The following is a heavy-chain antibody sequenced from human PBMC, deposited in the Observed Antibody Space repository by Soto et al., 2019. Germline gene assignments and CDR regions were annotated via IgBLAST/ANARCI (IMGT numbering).Heavy chain of an antibody. CDR2: INHSGST. CDR3: ARRGVRYFSGGSCLAPPIYFYYYMDV. CDR1: GGSLSGYY. D-gene: IGHD2-15*01. J-gene: IGHJ6*03. V-gene: IGHV4-34*01. Sequence: SETLSLTCAVYGGSLSGYYWSWIRQPPGKGLEWIGEINHSGSTNYNPSLKSRVTISVDTSKNQFSLKLSSVTAADTAVYYCARRGVRYFSGGSCLAPPIYFYYYMDVWGKGTTVTVSS.